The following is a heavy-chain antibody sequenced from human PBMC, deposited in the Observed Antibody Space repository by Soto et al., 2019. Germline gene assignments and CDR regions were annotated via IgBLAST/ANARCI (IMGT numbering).Heavy chain of an antibody. J-gene: IGHJ4*02. CDR2: ISSSSSTI. D-gene: IGHD3-16*01. Sequence: EVQLVESGGGLVQPGGSLRLSCAASGFTFSSYSMNWVRQAPGKGLEWVSYISSSSSTIYYADSVKGRFTISRDNAKNSLYLQMNSLRDEDTAVYYCASTYYDYVRRPLAYFDYWGQGTLVTVSS. V-gene: IGHV3-48*02. CDR3: ASTYYDYVRRPLAYFDY. CDR1: GFTFSSYS.